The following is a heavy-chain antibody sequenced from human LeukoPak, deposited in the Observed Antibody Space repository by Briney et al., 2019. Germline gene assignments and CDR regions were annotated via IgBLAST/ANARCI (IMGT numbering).Heavy chain of an antibody. CDR2: IWYDGSNK. D-gene: IGHD5-18*01. CDR1: GFTFSSYA. J-gene: IGHJ5*02. V-gene: IGHV3-33*08. CDR3: ARDGLSYSYETNNWFDP. Sequence: GGSLRLSRAASGFTFSSYAVHWVRQAPGKGLEWVAVIWYDGSNKYYADSVKGRFTISRDNSKNTLYLQMNSLRAEDTAVYYSARDGLSYSYETNNWFDPWGQGTLVTVSS.